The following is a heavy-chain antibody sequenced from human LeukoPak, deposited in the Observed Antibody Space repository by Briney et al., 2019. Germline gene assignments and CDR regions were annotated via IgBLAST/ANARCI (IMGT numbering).Heavy chain of an antibody. CDR3: ARDVLYSGYDFRYFDY. J-gene: IGHJ4*02. CDR1: GGSISSGDYY. V-gene: IGHV4-61*02. D-gene: IGHD5-12*01. CDR2: IYTSGSA. Sequence: PSETLSLTCTVSGGSISSGDYYWSWIRQPPGKGLEWIGRIYTSGSANYNPSLKSRVTISVDTSKNQFSLKLSSVTAADTAVYYCARDVLYSGYDFRYFDYWGQGTLVTVSS.